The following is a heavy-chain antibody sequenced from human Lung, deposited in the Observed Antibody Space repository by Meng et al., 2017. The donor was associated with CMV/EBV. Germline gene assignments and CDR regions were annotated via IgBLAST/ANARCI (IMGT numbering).Heavy chain of an antibody. Sequence: GESLKISCAASGFTFTNYGMHWVRQAPGKGLEWVAFIRYDGTNKYYADSVKGRFTISRDNSKNTLYLQMNSLRAEDTAVYYCAKQMGVMTTVTKSFRAGFLDYXGQGXLVTVSS. CDR1: GFTFTNYG. V-gene: IGHV3-30*02. CDR2: IRYDGTNK. J-gene: IGHJ4*02. D-gene: IGHD4-17*01. CDR3: AKQMGVMTTVTKSFRAGFLDY.